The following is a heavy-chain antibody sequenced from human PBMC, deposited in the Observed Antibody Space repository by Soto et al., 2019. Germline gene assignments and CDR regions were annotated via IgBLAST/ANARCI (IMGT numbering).Heavy chain of an antibody. CDR2: IIPIIGTA. CDR1: GGTFSSYA. CDR3: ARGRRAVAGTFGY. D-gene: IGHD6-19*01. Sequence: QVQLVQSGAEVKKPGSSVKVSCKASGGTFSSYAISWVRQAPGQGLEWMGGIIPIIGTANYAQKFQGRVTNTGGETKRQAYMEVSSLRSEDTAVEYCARGRRAVAGTFGYWGQGTLVTVSS. V-gene: IGHV1-69*01. J-gene: IGHJ4*02.